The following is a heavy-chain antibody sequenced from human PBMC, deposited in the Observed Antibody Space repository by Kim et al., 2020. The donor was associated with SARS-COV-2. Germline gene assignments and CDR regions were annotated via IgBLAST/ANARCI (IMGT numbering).Heavy chain of an antibody. CDR3: ARGGGDGILTGYYIGAFDI. J-gene: IGHJ3*02. D-gene: IGHD3-9*01. V-gene: IGHV4-61*02. Sequence: SETLSLTCTVSGGSISSGRYYWSWIRQPAGKGLEWIGRIFSSGSTNYNPSLKSRVTISVDTSKNQFSLKLNSATAADTAVYYCARGGGDGILTGYYIGAFDIWGQGTMGTVSS. CDR2: IFSSGST. CDR1: GGSISSGRYY.